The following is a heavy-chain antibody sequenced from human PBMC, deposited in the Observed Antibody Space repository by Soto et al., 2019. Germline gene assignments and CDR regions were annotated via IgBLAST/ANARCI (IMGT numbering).Heavy chain of an antibody. CDR1: GFTFSSYA. CDR3: AKDEKVYYYYGMDV. J-gene: IGHJ6*02. Sequence: LRLSCAASGFTFSSYAMSWVRQAPGKGLEWVSAISGSGGSTYYADSVKGRFTISRDNSKNTLYLQMNSPRAEDTAVYYCAKDEKVYYYYGMDVWGQGTTVTVSS. V-gene: IGHV3-23*01. CDR2: ISGSGGST.